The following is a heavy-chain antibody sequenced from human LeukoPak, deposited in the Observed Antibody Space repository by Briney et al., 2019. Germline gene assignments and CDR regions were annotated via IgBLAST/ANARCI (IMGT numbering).Heavy chain of an antibody. J-gene: IGHJ4*02. Sequence: SETLSLTCTVSGGSINSDSYYWAWIRQPPGKGLEWIAIIYYSGRSYYNPSLKSRVTISVDTSKNQFSLKLSSVTAADTAVYYCGGLQVAAGTIDYWGQGTLVTVSS. CDR2: IYYSGRS. D-gene: IGHD6-13*01. CDR3: GGLQVAAGTIDY. V-gene: IGHV4-39*07. CDR1: GGSINSDSYY.